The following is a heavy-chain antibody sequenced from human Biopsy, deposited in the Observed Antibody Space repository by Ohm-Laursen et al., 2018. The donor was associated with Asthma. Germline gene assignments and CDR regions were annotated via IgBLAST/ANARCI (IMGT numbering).Heavy chain of an antibody. CDR3: ARNVVWFREVGGMDV. Sequence: GSLRLSCSASGFTFSSYSMNWVRQAPGKGLEWVSSISSSSSYIYYADSVKGRFTISRDNSKNILSLQMNSLRPEDTAVYYCARNVVWFREVGGMDVWGQGTTVTVSS. CDR1: GFTFSSYS. CDR2: ISSSSSYI. V-gene: IGHV3-21*01. J-gene: IGHJ6*02. D-gene: IGHD3-10*01.